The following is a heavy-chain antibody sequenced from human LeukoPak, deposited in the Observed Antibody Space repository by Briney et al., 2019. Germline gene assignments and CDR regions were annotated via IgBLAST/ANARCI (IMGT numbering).Heavy chain of an antibody. V-gene: IGHV3-7*01. Sequence: GGSLRLSCAASGFTFRSYWMSWVRQAPGKGLEWVANIKQDGSEKYYVDSVKGRFTISRDNAKNSLYLQMNSLRAEDTAVYYCAREENDAFDIWGQGTMVTVSS. CDR1: GFTFRSYW. CDR2: IKQDGSEK. J-gene: IGHJ3*02. CDR3: AREENDAFDI.